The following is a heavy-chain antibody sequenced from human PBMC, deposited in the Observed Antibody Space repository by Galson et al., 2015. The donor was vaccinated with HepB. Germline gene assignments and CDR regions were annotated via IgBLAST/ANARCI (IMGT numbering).Heavy chain of an antibody. D-gene: IGHD1-26*01. CDR1: GGSINNHY. V-gene: IGHV4-59*11. CDR3: ARENPLEWGEDAYDI. J-gene: IGHJ3*02. Sequence: ETLSLTCTVSGGSINNHYWGWMRQPPGKGLEWIGYIYYTGNTNYKASLRSRATISLDTSKNQFYLQLSAVTATDTAIYYCARENPLEWGEDAYDIWGRGTMVTVSA. CDR2: IYYTGNT.